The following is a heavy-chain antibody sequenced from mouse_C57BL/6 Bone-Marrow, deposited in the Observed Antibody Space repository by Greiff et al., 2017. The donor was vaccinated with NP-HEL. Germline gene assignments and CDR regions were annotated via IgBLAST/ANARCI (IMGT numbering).Heavy chain of an antibody. J-gene: IGHJ4*01. V-gene: IGHV1-76*01. D-gene: IGHD1-1*01. CDR2: IYPGSGNT. CDR1: GYTFTDYY. CDR3: ASYGSSPMDY. Sequence: VQLQESGAELVRPGASVKLSCKASGYTFTDYYINWVKQRPGQGLEWIARIYPGSGNTYYNEKFKGKATLTAEKSSSTAYMQLSSLTSEDSAVYFCASYGSSPMDYWGQGTSVTVSS.